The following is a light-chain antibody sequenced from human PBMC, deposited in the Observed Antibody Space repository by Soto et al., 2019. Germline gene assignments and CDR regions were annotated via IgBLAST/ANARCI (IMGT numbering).Light chain of an antibody. CDR3: QQTHSPPQT. Sequence: DIQMTQSPSSLAASVGDRVTITCRASQSISSYLNWYQQKPGKAPQLLIYAASSLQSGVPSRFSGSGSGTDFTLTISSLQPEDFATYYCQQTHSPPQTFGQGTKVDIK. CDR2: AAS. V-gene: IGKV1-39*01. J-gene: IGKJ1*01. CDR1: QSISSY.